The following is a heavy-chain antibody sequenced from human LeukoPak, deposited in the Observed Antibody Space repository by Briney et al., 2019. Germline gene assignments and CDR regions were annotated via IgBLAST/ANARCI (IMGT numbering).Heavy chain of an antibody. CDR1: GFTFSSYS. V-gene: IGHV3-48*01. Sequence: PGGSLRLSCAASGFTFSSYSMNWVRQAPGKGLEWVSYISSSSSTIYYADSVKGRFTISRDNAKNSLYLQMNSLRAEDTAVYYCAKDGRGYDILTGPLGYWGQGTLVTVSS. CDR2: ISSSSSTI. CDR3: AKDGRGYDILTGPLGY. J-gene: IGHJ4*02. D-gene: IGHD3-9*01.